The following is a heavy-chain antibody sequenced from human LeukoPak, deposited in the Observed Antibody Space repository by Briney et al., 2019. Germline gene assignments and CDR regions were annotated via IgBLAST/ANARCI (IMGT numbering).Heavy chain of an antibody. CDR1: GYTFTAYY. Sequence: ASVEVSCTASGYTFTAYYIHWVRQAPGQGLEWMGWLNTNGGGTKCAQNFQGRVTMTRDTSINTAYMELSGLRSDDTAVYYCARGTGSSWFDPWGQGTLVTVSS. D-gene: IGHD1-26*01. J-gene: IGHJ5*02. CDR3: ARGTGSSWFDP. V-gene: IGHV1-2*02. CDR2: LNTNGGGT.